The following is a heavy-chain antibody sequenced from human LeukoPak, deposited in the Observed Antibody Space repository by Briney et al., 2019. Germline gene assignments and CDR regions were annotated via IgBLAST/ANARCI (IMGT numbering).Heavy chain of an antibody. V-gene: IGHV3-23*01. CDR1: GFNFDTYA. Sequence: QTGGSLRLSCAASGFNFDTYAMSWVRQAPGKGLGWVSVISGSGNTVYYADSVKGRFTISRDNSKSTLYLHMSSLRVEDTAVYFCAKQGKYTAYPDFDSWGQGTLVTVSS. J-gene: IGHJ4*02. CDR2: ISGSGNTV. CDR3: AKQGKYTAYPDFDS. D-gene: IGHD2-2*02.